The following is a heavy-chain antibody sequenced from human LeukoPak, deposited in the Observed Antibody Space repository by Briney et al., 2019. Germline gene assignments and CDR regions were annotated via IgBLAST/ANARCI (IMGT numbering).Heavy chain of an antibody. V-gene: IGHV3-30-3*01. D-gene: IGHD2-15*01. CDR2: ISYDGSNK. J-gene: IGHJ4*02. Sequence: PGGSLRLSCAASGFTFSSYAMHWVRQAPGKGLEWVAVISYDGSNKYYADSVKGRFTISRGNAKNSLYLQMNSLRDDDTAVYYCARVGGYCSGGSCYFGNWGQGTLVTVSS. CDR3: ARVGGYCSGGSCYFGN. CDR1: GFTFSSYA.